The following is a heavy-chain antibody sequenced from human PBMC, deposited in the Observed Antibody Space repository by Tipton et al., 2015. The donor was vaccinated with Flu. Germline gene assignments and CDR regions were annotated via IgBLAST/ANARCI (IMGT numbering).Heavy chain of an antibody. CDR2: INHSGST. J-gene: IGHJ5*02. CDR1: GGSFSGYY. Sequence: TLSLTCALYGGSFSGYYWSWIRQSPGKGLEWIGEINHSGSTNYNPSLKSRVTISVDTSKKQFSLNLSSVTAADTAVYYCARDVFLRYYDIPGAFDPWGQGTLVAVSS. CDR3: ARDVFLRYYDIPGAFDP. V-gene: IGHV4-34*01. D-gene: IGHD3-9*01.